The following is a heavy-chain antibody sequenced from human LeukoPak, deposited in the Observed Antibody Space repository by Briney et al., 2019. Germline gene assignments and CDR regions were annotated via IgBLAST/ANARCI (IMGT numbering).Heavy chain of an antibody. CDR1: GYTFTGYY. V-gene: IGHV1-2*02. Sequence: ASVKVSCKASGYTFTGYYMHWVRQAPGQGLEWMGWINPNSGGTNYAQKFQGRVTMTRDTSISTAYMELSRLRSDDTAVYYCARGGGLEWLLYRSDWSDPWGQGTLVTVSS. CDR3: ARGGGLEWLLYRSDWSDP. CDR2: INPNSGGT. J-gene: IGHJ5*02. D-gene: IGHD3-3*01.